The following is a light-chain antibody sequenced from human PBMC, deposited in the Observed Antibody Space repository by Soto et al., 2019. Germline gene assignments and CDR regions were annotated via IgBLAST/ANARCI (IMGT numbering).Light chain of an antibody. CDR2: DAS. J-gene: IGKJ5*01. Sequence: DIPMTQSPSTLSGSVGYRFTITCRASQDISSYLAWYQQKPGKAPKLLIYDASSLESGVPSRFSGSGSGTEFTLTISSLQPDDFATYYCQQYNSYPITFGQGTRLEIK. CDR1: QDISSY. CDR3: QQYNSYPIT. V-gene: IGKV1-5*01.